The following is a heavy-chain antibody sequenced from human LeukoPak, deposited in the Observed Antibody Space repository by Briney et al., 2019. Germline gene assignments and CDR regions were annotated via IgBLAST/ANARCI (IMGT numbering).Heavy chain of an antibody. CDR2: MYYSGST. CDR1: GGSISSGDYY. Sequence: SETLSLTCTVSGGSISSGDYYWSWIRQPPGKGLEWIAYMYYSGSTYYNPSLMSRVTMSADTSKNQLSLKLSSVTAADTAVYYCARPYYYDSRIDPWGQGILVTVSS. J-gene: IGHJ5*02. V-gene: IGHV4-30-4*01. CDR3: ARPYYYDSRIDP. D-gene: IGHD3-22*01.